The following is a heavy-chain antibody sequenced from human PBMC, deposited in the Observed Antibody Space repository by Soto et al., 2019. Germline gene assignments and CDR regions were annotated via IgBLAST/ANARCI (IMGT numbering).Heavy chain of an antibody. CDR1: GFTFSDYY. J-gene: IGHJ4*02. CDR3: ARSRGDEFDY. CDR2: ISSSSSYK. Sequence: GGSLRLSCAASGFTFSDYYMSWIRQAPGKGLEWVSYISSSSSYKNYADSVKGRFTISRDNAKNSLYLQMNSLRAEDTAVYYCARSRGDEFDYWGQGTLVTVSS. V-gene: IGHV3-11*06. D-gene: IGHD4-17*01.